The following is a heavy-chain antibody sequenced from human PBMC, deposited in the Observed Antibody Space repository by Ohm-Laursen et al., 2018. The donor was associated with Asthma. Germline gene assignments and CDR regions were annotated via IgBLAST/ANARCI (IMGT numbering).Heavy chain of an antibody. V-gene: IGHV3-33*01. J-gene: IGHJ4*02. Sequence: RSLRLSCTASGFTFSSYGMHWVRQAPGKGLEWVAVIWYDGSNKYYADSVKGRFTISRDNSKNTLYLQMNSLRAEDTAVYYCARDSDSSGFNIWGYWGQGTLVTVSS. CDR1: GFTFSSYG. CDR3: ARDSDSSGFNIWGY. D-gene: IGHD6-19*01. CDR2: IWYDGSNK.